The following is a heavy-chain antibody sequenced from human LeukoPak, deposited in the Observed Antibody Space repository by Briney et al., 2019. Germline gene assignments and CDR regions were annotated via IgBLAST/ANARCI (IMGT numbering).Heavy chain of an antibody. J-gene: IGHJ5*02. CDR2: IIPILGIA. V-gene: IGHV1-69*04. Sequence: ASVKVSCKASGGTFSSYAVSWVRQAPGQGLEWMGRIIPILGIANYAQKFQGRVTITTDESTSTAYMELSSLRSEDTAVYYCARSGLVYYDFWSGYYNWFDPWGQGTLVTVSS. D-gene: IGHD3-3*01. CDR1: GGTFSSYA. CDR3: ARSGLVYYDFWSGYYNWFDP.